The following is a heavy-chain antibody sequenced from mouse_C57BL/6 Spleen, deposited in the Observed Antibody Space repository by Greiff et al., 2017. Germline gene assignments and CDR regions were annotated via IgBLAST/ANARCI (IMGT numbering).Heavy chain of an antibody. Sequence: QVQLQQSGPGLVQPSQCLSITCTVSGFSLTSYGVHWVRQSPGKGLEWLGVIWSGGSTDYNAAFISRLSISKDNSKSQVFFKMNSLQADDTAIYYCASSYYSNPQFAYWGQGTLVTVSA. CDR3: ASSYYSNPQFAY. J-gene: IGHJ3*01. D-gene: IGHD2-5*01. V-gene: IGHV2-2*01. CDR2: IWSGGST. CDR1: GFSLTSYG.